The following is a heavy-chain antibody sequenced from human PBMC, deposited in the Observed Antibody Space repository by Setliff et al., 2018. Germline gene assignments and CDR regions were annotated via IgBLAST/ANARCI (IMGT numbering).Heavy chain of an antibody. CDR3: ARGNYYDSSGYSVDY. J-gene: IGHJ4*02. CDR1: GGTFSSYA. Sequence: GASVKVSCKASGGTFSSYAISWVRQAPGQGLGWMGGIIPIFGTANYAQKFQGRVTITTDESTSTAYMELSSLRSEDTAVYYRARGNYYDSSGYSVDYWGQGTLVTVSS. V-gene: IGHV1-69*05. CDR2: IIPIFGTA. D-gene: IGHD3-22*01.